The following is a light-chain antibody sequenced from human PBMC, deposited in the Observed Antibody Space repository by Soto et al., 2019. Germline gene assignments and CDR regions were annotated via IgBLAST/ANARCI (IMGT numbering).Light chain of an antibody. Sequence: QSALTQPASVSGSPGQSITISCTGTSSDVGDYNYVSWYQQHPGKAPKLIIYEVSNRPSGVSNRFSGSKSGNTASLTISGLQADDEADYYCSSYTISATYVFGTGTKLTVL. CDR1: SSDVGDYNY. CDR3: SSYTISATYV. CDR2: EVS. V-gene: IGLV2-14*03. J-gene: IGLJ1*01.